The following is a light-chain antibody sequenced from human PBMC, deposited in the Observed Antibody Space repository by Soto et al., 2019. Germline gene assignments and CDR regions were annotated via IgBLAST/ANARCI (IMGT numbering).Light chain of an antibody. V-gene: IGKV3-15*01. CDR3: QQYNKWHPLT. CDR1: PSVSSK. CDR2: DAS. Sequence: EIQMTPSPATLSVSAGEEATLSCRARPSVSSKLAWYQQQPGQAPRLLRYDASTRATGIPARFSGSGSGTEFTLPISGLLSEDFAVYYCQQYNKWHPLTFGGGTKVDIK. J-gene: IGKJ4*01.